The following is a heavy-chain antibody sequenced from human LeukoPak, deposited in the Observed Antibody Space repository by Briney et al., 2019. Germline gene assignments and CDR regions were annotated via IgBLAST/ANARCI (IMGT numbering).Heavy chain of an antibody. CDR2: IYTSGST. J-gene: IGHJ3*02. V-gene: IGHV4-61*02. CDR1: GGSISSGRYY. CDR3: ARGLLEWLLYRSSLGAFDI. D-gene: IGHD3-3*01. Sequence: SETLSLTCTVSGGSISSGRYYWSWIRQPAGKGLEWIGRIYTSGSTNYNPSLKSRVTISVDTSKNQFSLKLSSVTAADTAVYYCARGLLEWLLYRSSLGAFDIWGQGTMVTASS.